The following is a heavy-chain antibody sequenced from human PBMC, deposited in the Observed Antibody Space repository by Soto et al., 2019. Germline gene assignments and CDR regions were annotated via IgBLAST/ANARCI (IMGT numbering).Heavy chain of an antibody. CDR2: VNPSDGRA. D-gene: IGHD5-12*01. V-gene: IGHV1-46*01. J-gene: IGHJ4*02. CDR1: GYRLRNYY. Sequence: QVDLVQSGAEVKKPGASVKMSCKSSGYRLRNYYMHWVRQAPGQGLEWMGIVNPSDGRANYARKFQGSVTMTWDTSTTTLYMEVNSLRSDDTAIYYCARAELIVAGQAFDSWGQGTLVTVSS. CDR3: ARAELIVAGQAFDS.